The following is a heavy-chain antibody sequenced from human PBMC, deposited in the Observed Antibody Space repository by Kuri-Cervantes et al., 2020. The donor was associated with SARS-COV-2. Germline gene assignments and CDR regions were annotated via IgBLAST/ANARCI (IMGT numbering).Heavy chain of an antibody. V-gene: IGHV4-59*11. CDR2: IYDSGTT. D-gene: IGHD5-18*01. Sequence: SQTLSLTCAVSGGSISDHYWSWIRQSPGKGLELIGYIYDSGTTNYNPSLKSRVTVSVDKSKNHFSLRLSSVTAADTAVYYCARDLNGQLWSTGLGYWGQGTLVTVSS. CDR3: ARDLNGQLWSTGLGY. J-gene: IGHJ4*02. CDR1: GGSISDHY.